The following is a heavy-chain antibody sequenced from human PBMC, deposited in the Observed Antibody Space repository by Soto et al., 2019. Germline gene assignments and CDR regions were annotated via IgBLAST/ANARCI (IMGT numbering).Heavy chain of an antibody. V-gene: IGHV4-30-4*01. D-gene: IGHD4-17*01. CDR1: GGSISSGDYY. CDR3: AIYGVISVYFDY. CDR2: IYYSGST. Sequence: QVQLQESGPGLVKPSQTLSLTCTVSGGSISSGDYYWSWIRQPPGKGLEWIGYIYYSGSTYYNPSLKSRVTISVDSSKNQFSLKLSSVTAADTAVYYWAIYGVISVYFDYWGQGTLVTVSS. J-gene: IGHJ4*02.